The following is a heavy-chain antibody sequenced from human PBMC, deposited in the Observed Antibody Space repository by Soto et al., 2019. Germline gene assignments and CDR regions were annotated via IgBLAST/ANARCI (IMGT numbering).Heavy chain of an antibody. CDR1: GFTFSSYG. D-gene: IGHD3-10*01. CDR2: ISYDGSNK. CDR3: AKDRRGRYYYYYGMDV. J-gene: IGHJ6*02. Sequence: GSLRLSCAASGFTFSSYGMHWVRQAPGKGLEWVAVISYDGSNKYYADSVKGRFTISRDNSKNTLYLQMNSLRAEDTAVYYCAKDRRGRYYYYYGMDVWGQGTTVTVSS. V-gene: IGHV3-30*18.